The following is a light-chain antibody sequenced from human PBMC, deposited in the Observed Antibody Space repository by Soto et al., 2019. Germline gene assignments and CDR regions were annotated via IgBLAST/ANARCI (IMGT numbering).Light chain of an antibody. Sequence: QLVLTQSPSASASLGASVKLTCTLSSGHSSYAIAWHRQQPEKGPRYLMKLNSDGSHSKGDGIPDRFSGSSSGAERYLTISSLQSEDEADYYCQTWGTGNVVFGGGTKLTVL. CDR2: LNSDGSH. V-gene: IGLV4-69*01. CDR1: SGHSSYA. CDR3: QTWGTGNVV. J-gene: IGLJ2*01.